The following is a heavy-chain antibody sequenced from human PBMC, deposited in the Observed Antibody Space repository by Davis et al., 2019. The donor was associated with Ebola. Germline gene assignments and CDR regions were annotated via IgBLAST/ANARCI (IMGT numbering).Heavy chain of an antibody. D-gene: IGHD3-10*01. CDR3: ARGIMVRGVPFDYDY. CDR1: GESFSGHY. CDR2: IDHSGST. J-gene: IGHJ4*02. Sequence: PSETLSLTCAVYGESFSGHYWTWIRQTPGKGLEWIGEIDHSGSTNYNLSLKSRVTMSLDISKKRIFLSMTSVTAADTAVYYCARGIMVRGVPFDYDYWGQGTRVSVSS. V-gene: IGHV4-34*01.